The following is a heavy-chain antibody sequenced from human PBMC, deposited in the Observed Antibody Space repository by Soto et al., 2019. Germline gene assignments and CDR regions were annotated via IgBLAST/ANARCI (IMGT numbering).Heavy chain of an antibody. CDR3: ARPFCSSNSCHKWFES. CDR2: INPNSGDT. D-gene: IGHD2-2*01. J-gene: IGHJ5*01. CDR1: RYICTGYY. Sequence: ASGKVSCKASRYICTGYYSNCIRQAPGQRLEWMGWINPNSGDTSVLQKCQGRVYMTTDTSINTAYMELSRVTSDDTAVYYCARPFCSSNSCHKWFESWGQGTLVIACS. V-gene: IGHV1-2*02.